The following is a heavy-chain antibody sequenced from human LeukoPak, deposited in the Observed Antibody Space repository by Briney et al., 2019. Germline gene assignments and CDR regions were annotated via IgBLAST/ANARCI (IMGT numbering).Heavy chain of an antibody. CDR1: GFTFSSYA. CDR2: ISGSGGST. V-gene: IGHV3-23*01. CDR3: AKASGDLYYFDY. Sequence: GGSLRLSCAASGFTFSSYAMSWVRQAPGKGLEWVPAISGSGGSTYYADSVKGRFTISRDNSKNTLYLQMNSLRAEDTTVYYCAKASGDLYYFDYWGQGTLVTVSS. D-gene: IGHD3-10*01. J-gene: IGHJ4*02.